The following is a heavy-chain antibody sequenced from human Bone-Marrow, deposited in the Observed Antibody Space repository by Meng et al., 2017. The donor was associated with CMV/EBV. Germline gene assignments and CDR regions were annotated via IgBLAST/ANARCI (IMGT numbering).Heavy chain of an antibody. J-gene: IGHJ5*02. CDR2: IESKTDGGAT. D-gene: IGHD2-15*01. V-gene: IGHV3-15*04. CDR3: TTGPAYCSGGSCYSFWFDP. Sequence: NAWMSWVRQAPGKGLEWVGRIESKTDGGATDSAAPVQGRFTISRDDSKNTLYLQMNSLKTEDTAVYYCTTGPAYCSGGSCYSFWFDPWGQGTLVTVSS. CDR1: NAW.